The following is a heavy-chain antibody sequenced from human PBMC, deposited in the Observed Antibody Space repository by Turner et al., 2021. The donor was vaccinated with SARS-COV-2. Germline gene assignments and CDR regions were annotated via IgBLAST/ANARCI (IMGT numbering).Heavy chain of an antibody. Sequence: QVQLVQSGAEVKKPGSSVIVSCTTSGGTFRNYATAWVRQAPGQGLEWMGGVIPMFGTLNYAPKFRGRVTITADESTSIASMELSSLTSEDTAMYYCARDFWSGYHTVGFDYWGQGSMITVSS. J-gene: IGHJ4*02. V-gene: IGHV1-69*01. D-gene: IGHD3-3*01. CDR3: ARDFWSGYHTVGFDY. CDR1: GGTFRNYA. CDR2: VIPMFGTL.